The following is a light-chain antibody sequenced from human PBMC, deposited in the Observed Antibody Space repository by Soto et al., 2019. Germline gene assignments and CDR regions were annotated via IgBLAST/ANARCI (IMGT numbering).Light chain of an antibody. CDR2: HNN. J-gene: IGLJ2*01. V-gene: IGLV1-44*01. CDR1: NSNVGSNT. CDR3: AAWDDSRNAVV. Sequence: QSVLTQPPSASGTPGQRVTISCSGSNSNVGSNTVDWYQQLPGTAPKLLIYHNNQRPSGVPDRLSGSKSGTSASLAISGLQSEDEADYYCAAWDDSRNAVVFGGGTQLTVL.